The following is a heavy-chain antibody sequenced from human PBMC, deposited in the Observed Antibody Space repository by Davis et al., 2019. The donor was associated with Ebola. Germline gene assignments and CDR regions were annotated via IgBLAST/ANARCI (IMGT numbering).Heavy chain of an antibody. Sequence: GGSLRLSCAASGFTYSIYWITCVRQAPGKGLEWVANIKEDGSEKYYVDSVKGRFTISRDNAKNSLYLQMNSLRAEDTAVYYCARAGWDIVVVPAAHHTFDFWGQGTLVTVSS. V-gene: IGHV3-7*01. D-gene: IGHD2-2*01. CDR1: GFTYSIYW. J-gene: IGHJ4*02. CDR3: ARAGWDIVVVPAAHHTFDF. CDR2: IKEDGSEK.